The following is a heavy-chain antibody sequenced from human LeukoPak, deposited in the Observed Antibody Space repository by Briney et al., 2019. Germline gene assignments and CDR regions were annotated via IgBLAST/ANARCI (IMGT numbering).Heavy chain of an antibody. CDR2: IGIPGDT. Sequence: PGGSLRLSCAASGFTFSGYDMPWLRQPTGKGLEWVSGIGIPGDTYYPGSVKGRFTISRENAKNSFYLQMNSLRAEDTAVYYCARAHVAAGLAFDIWGQGTMVTVSS. D-gene: IGHD6-25*01. J-gene: IGHJ3*02. CDR3: ARAHVAAGLAFDI. V-gene: IGHV3-13*01. CDR1: GFTFSGYD.